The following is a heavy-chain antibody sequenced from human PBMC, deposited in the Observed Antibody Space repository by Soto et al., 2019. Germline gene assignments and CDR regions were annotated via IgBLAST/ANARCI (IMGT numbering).Heavy chain of an antibody. Sequence: GGSLRLSCAASGFTFSSYEMNWVRQAPGKGLAWVSYISSSGSTIYYADSVKGRFTISRDNAKNSLYLQMNSLRAEDTAVYYCSKAMIGSYDSDAFDVWGQGTMVTVSS. J-gene: IGHJ3*01. V-gene: IGHV3-48*03. CDR3: SKAMIGSYDSDAFDV. CDR1: GFTFSSYE. D-gene: IGHD3-22*01. CDR2: ISSSGSTI.